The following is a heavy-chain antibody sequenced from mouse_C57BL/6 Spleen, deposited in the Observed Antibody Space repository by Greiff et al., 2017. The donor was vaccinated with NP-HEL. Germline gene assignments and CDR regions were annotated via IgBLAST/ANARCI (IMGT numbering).Heavy chain of an antibody. J-gene: IGHJ2*01. Sequence: QVTLKVSGPGILQPSQTLSLTCSFSGFSLSTFGMGVGWIRQPSGKGLEWLAHIWWDDDKYYNPALKSRLTISKDTSKNQVVLKIANVDTADTATYYCARIGSPRATVVARNDYWGQGTTLTVSS. D-gene: IGHD1-1*01. CDR2: IWWDDDK. CDR1: GFSLSTFGMG. V-gene: IGHV8-8*01. CDR3: ARIGSPRATVVARNDY.